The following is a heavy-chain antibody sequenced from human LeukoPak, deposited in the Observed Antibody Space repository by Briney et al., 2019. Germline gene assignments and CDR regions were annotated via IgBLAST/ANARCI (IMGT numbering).Heavy chain of an antibody. V-gene: IGHV1-18*01. CDR3: ARGVRFLEWLQENHYFDY. D-gene: IGHD3-3*01. CDR2: ISAYNGNT. J-gene: IGHJ4*02. Sequence: ASVKVSCKASGYTFTSYGISWVRQAPGQGLEWIGWISAYNGNTNYAQKLQGRVTMTTDTSTSTAYMELRSLRSDDTAVYYCARGVRFLEWLQENHYFDYWGQGTLVTVSS. CDR1: GYTFTSYG.